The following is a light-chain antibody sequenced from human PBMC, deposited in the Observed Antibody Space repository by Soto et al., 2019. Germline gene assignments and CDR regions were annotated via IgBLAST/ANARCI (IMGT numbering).Light chain of an antibody. CDR2: GAS. J-gene: IGKJ3*01. CDR3: QQYVRSQFT. CDR1: QSVIGSY. Sequence: IVLTQSPGTLSLSPGERATLSCRASQSVIGSYLAWYQQKPGQAPMLLIYGASSRPTGIPDRFNGSGSGTDFTLTISRLEPEDFAVYYCQQYVRSQFTFGPGTKVEIK. V-gene: IGKV3-20*01.